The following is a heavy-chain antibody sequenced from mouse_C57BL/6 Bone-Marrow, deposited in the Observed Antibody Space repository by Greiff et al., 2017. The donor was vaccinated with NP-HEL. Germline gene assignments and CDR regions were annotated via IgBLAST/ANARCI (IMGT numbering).Heavy chain of an antibody. CDR3: TEGDYDYDAFHYFDY. J-gene: IGHJ2*01. CDR2: IRLKSDNYAT. CDR1: GFTFSNYW. Sequence: EVKVEESGGGLVQPGGSMKLSCVASGFTFSNYWMNWVRQSPEKGLEWVAQIRLKSDNYATHYAESVKGRFTISRDDSKSSVYLQMNNLRAEDTGIYYCTEGDYDYDAFHYFDYWGQGTTLTVSS. D-gene: IGHD2-4*01. V-gene: IGHV6-3*01.